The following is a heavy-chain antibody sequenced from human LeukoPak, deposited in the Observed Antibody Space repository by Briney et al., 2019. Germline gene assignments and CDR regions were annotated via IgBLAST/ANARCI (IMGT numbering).Heavy chain of an antibody. CDR3: ARDDRYYDSSGHFDY. Sequence: GASVKVSCKASGYTFTSYGISWVRQAPGQGLEWMGWISAYNGNTNYAQKLQGRVTMTTDTSTSTAYMELRSLRSDDTAVYYCARDDRYYDSSGHFDYWGQGTLVTVSS. D-gene: IGHD3-22*01. CDR1: GYTFTSYG. J-gene: IGHJ4*02. V-gene: IGHV1-18*01. CDR2: ISAYNGNT.